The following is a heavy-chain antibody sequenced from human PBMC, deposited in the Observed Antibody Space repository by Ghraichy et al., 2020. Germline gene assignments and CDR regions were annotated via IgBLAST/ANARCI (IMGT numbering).Heavy chain of an antibody. CDR1: GDSITNFY. CDR3: TRVNWNYGDAFDI. D-gene: IGHD1-7*01. CDR2: IFYNGAS. V-gene: IGHV4-59*01. Sequence: SETLSLTCTVSGDSITNFYWSWIRQPPGKGLEWVAYIFYNGASNYDTKSNPSLKTRVSISGDTSKNQFFLTLTSVTAADTAVYYATRVNWNYGDAFDIWGKGT. J-gene: IGHJ3*02.